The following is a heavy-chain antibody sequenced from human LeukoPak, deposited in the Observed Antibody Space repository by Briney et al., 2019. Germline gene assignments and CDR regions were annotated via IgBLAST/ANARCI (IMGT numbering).Heavy chain of an antibody. J-gene: IGHJ3*01. CDR1: GYSFTDYG. V-gene: IGHV1-18*01. D-gene: IGHD3-10*01. CDR3: VRRSHFGSGRETNV. Sequence: ASVKVSCKASGYSFTDYGTNWVRQAPGQGLEWMGWIFGYNGNTTYAQDFQGRVAMTLDTSTNTAYMEVMSLKSDDTAVYYCVRRSHFGSGRETNVWGQGTMVIASS. CDR2: IFGYNGNT.